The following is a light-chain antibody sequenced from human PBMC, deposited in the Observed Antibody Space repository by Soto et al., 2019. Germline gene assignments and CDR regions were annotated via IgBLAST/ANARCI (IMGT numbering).Light chain of an antibody. Sequence: EIVLTQSPATLSLSPGERATLSCRASQSVSSYLAWYQKKPGQAPRLLIYDASNRATGIPARFSGSGSGTDFTLTIXSXXXXXXXXYYCQQRSNWPSTFGEGTSVDIK. V-gene: IGKV3-11*01. CDR3: QQRSNWPST. J-gene: IGKJ4*01. CDR2: DAS. CDR1: QSVSSY.